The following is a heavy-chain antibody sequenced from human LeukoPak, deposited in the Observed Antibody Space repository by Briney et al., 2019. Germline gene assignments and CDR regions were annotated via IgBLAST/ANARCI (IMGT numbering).Heavy chain of an antibody. J-gene: IGHJ4*02. Sequence: GGSLRLSCAASGFTFTGYSMNWFRQAPGKGLEWVSYITITSDKIYYADSVKGRFTISRDNARNSLYLQMNSPRDEDTAVYFCAREAYWGSSGKGFDSWGQGTLVIVSS. CDR2: ITITSDKI. CDR3: AREAYWGSSGKGFDS. V-gene: IGHV3-48*02. D-gene: IGHD4-23*01. CDR1: GFTFTGYS.